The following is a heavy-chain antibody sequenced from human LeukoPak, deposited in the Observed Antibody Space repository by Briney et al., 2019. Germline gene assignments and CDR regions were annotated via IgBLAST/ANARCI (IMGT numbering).Heavy chain of an antibody. V-gene: IGHV4-61*09. D-gene: IGHD2-2*01. J-gene: IGHJ5*02. CDR1: GGSISSGNYY. CDR2: IYTSGST. Sequence: SQTLSLTCTVSGGSISSGNYYWSWIRQPAGKGLEWIGHIYTSGSTNYNPSLKSRVTISVDTSKNQFSLKLSSVTAADTAVYYCAREYCSSTSCFPEMDWFDPWGQGTLVTVSS. CDR3: AREYCSSTSCFPEMDWFDP.